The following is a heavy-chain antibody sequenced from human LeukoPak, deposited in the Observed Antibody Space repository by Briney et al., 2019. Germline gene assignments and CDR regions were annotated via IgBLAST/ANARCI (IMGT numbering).Heavy chain of an antibody. J-gene: IGHJ4*02. CDR2: ISYDGSNK. CDR3: ARDYEAWFGEGTLDY. D-gene: IGHD3-10*01. V-gene: IGHV3-30-3*01. CDR1: GFTFSSYA. Sequence: GGSLRLSCAASGFTFSSYAMNWVRQAPGKGLEWVAVISYDGSNKYYADSVKGRFTISRDNSKNTLYLQMNSLRAEDTAVYYCARDYEAWFGEGTLDYWGQGTLVTVSS.